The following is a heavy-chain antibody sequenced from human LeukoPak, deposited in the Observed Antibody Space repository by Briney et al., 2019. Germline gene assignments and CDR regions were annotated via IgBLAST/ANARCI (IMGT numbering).Heavy chain of an antibody. Sequence: PGGSPRLSCAASGFTFSSYSMNWVRQAPGKGLEWVSSISSSSSYIYYADSVKGRFTISRDNAENSLYLQMNSLRAEDTAVYYCARENDGGWYFGYWGQGTLVTVSS. CDR1: GFTFSSYS. CDR3: ARENDGGWYFGY. CDR2: ISSSSSYI. D-gene: IGHD6-19*01. J-gene: IGHJ4*02. V-gene: IGHV3-21*01.